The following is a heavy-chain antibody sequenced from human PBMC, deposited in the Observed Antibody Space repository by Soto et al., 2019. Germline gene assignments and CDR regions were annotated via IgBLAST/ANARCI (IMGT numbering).Heavy chain of an antibody. V-gene: IGHV1-3*01. Sequence: QVQLVQSGAEVKKPGASVKVSCKASGYTFTSYAMHWVRQAPGQRLEWMGWINAGNGNTKYSQKFQGRVTITRDTSASTAYMELSNLRSEDTAVYYCARVTYYYDSSGDGMDVRVQGTTVTVSS. CDR1: GYTFTSYA. CDR2: INAGNGNT. CDR3: ARVTYYYDSSGDGMDV. D-gene: IGHD3-22*01. J-gene: IGHJ6*02.